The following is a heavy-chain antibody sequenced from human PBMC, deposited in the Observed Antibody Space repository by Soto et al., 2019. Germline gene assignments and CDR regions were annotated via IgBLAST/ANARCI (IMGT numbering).Heavy chain of an antibody. CDR2: IYYSGRT. J-gene: IGHJ4*02. D-gene: IGHD5-12*01. Sequence: SETLSLTCTVSGGSISSSSYYCGWILHPPGKGLEWIGSIYYSGRTYYNPSLKSRVTISVDTSKNQFSLKLRSVTAADTAVYYCARGRRDGYKGYWGQGTLVTVSS. CDR1: GGSISSSSYY. CDR3: ARGRRDGYKGY. V-gene: IGHV4-39*01.